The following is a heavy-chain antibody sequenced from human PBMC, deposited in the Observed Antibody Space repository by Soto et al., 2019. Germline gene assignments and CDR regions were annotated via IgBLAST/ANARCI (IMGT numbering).Heavy chain of an antibody. CDR1: CYTFADYC. CDR2: TKPRDSDV. V-gene: IGHV5-51*01. Sequence: GEVLKTCWKCFCYTFADYCIGGGRQVPGKGLEWMGVTKPRDSDVKYRQPPEDQVTIPADKSINSAILQWRSLKASDTAMYYCARSYYHQVVWYHTYEIWGQGTTVTVSS. J-gene: IGHJ3*02. CDR3: ARSYYHQVVWYHTYEI. D-gene: IGHD3-10*01.